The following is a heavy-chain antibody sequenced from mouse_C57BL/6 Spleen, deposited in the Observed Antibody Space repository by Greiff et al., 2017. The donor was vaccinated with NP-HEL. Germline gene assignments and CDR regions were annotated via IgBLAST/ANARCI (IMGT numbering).Heavy chain of an antibody. J-gene: IGHJ4*01. CDR1: GFTFSDYG. CDR2: ISSGSSTI. CDR3: ARLYYYGSSLYAMDY. D-gene: IGHD1-1*01. Sequence: EVQLVESGGGLVKPGGSLKLSCAASGFTFSDYGMHWVRQAPEKGLEWVAYISSGSSTIYYADTVKGRFTISRDNAKNTLFLQMTSLRSEDTAMYYCARLYYYGSSLYAMDYWGQGTSVTVSS. V-gene: IGHV5-17*01.